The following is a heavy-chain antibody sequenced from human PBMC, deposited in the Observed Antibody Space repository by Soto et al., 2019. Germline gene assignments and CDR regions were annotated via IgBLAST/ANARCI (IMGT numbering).Heavy chain of an antibody. Sequence: QVQLQESGPGLVKPSETLSLTCTVSGGSVSSGSYYWSWIRQPPGKGLEWIGYISYSGSTNYNPSLKSRVTISVHTSKNQFSLKLSSVTAADTAVYYCARGAYYAFDIWGQGTMVTVSS. V-gene: IGHV4-61*01. CDR2: ISYSGST. D-gene: IGHD3-16*01. J-gene: IGHJ3*02. CDR3: ARGAYYAFDI. CDR1: GGSVSSGSYY.